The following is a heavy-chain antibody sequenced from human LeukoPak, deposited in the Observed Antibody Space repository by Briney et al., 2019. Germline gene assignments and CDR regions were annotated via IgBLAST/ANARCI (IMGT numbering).Heavy chain of an antibody. Sequence: GGSLRLSCAASGFTFSSYGRHWVGQAPGKGLEGVAVISYDGSNKYYADSVKDRFTISRDTSKNTLYLQMNSLRAEDTALYYCAKGHSRSYTNYFDYWGQGTLLTVSS. CDR1: GFTFSSYG. D-gene: IGHD1-26*01. CDR3: AKGHSRSYTNYFDY. CDR2: ISYDGSNK. V-gene: IGHV3-30*18. J-gene: IGHJ4*02.